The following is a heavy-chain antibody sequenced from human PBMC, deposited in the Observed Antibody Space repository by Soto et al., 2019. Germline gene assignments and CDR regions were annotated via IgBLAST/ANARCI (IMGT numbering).Heavy chain of an antibody. CDR2: INPTTGAT. Sequence: GASVKVSCKASGYAFTAQYLHWVRKAPGEGLEWMGWINPTTGATRYAQKFQGRVTMTRDTSMSTAYLEVRSLRPDDTAVYYCAKGDSSWVSWFDPWGQGTLVTVSS. V-gene: IGHV1-2*02. CDR3: AKGDSSWVSWFDP. J-gene: IGHJ5*02. D-gene: IGHD6-19*01. CDR1: GYAFTAQY.